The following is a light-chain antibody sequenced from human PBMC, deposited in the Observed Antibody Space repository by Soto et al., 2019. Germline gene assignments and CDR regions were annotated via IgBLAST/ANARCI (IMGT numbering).Light chain of an antibody. CDR1: SSDVGSYNL. J-gene: IGLJ2*01. V-gene: IGLV2-23*01. CDR3: SSYAGYSTSVV. Sequence: QSVLTQPASVSGSPGQSITISCTGTSSDVGSYNLVSWYQQHPGKAPKLMIYEANKRPSGGSDRFSGSKSGNTASLTISGLQAEDEAEYYCSSYAGYSTSVVFGGGTKVTVL. CDR2: EAN.